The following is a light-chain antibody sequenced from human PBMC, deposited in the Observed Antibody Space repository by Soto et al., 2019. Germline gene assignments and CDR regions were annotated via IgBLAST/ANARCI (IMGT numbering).Light chain of an antibody. CDR2: GAS. Sequence: EIVLTQSPGTRSLSPGERATLSCRASQSVSSSYLAWYQQKPGQAPRLLIYGASSRATGIPDRFSGSGSGTDFTLTISRLEPADFAVYYCQQYGSSPPVTFGPGTKVDIK. CDR3: QQYGSSPPVT. CDR1: QSVSSSY. J-gene: IGKJ3*01. V-gene: IGKV3-20*01.